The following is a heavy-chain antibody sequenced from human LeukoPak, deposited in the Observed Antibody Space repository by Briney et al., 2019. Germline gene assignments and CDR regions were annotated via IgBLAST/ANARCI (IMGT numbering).Heavy chain of an antibody. CDR2: VSSSGSTI. CDR1: GFTFSDYY. Sequence: GSLRLSCAASGFTFSDYYMSWIRQAPGKGLEWVSYVSSSGSTIYYADSVKGRFTISRDNAKNSLYLQMNSLRAEDTAVYYCARTPGQQQLVRPLTHFDYWGQGTLVTVSS. CDR3: ARTPGQQQLVRPLTHFDY. V-gene: IGHV3-11*01. J-gene: IGHJ4*02. D-gene: IGHD6-13*01.